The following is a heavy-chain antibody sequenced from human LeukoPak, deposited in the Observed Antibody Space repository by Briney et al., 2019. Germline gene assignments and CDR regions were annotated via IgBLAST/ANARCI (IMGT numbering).Heavy chain of an antibody. CDR1: GFTFSSYG. V-gene: IGHV3-30*18. D-gene: IGHD3-22*01. CDR3: AKDTYYDSSGPSDY. CDR2: ISYDGSNK. Sequence: GGSLRLSCAASGFTFSSYGMHWVRQAPGKGLEWVAVISYDGSNKYYADSVKGRFTISRDNSKNTLYLQMNSLRAEGTAVYYCAKDTYYDSSGPSDYWGQGTLVTVSS. J-gene: IGHJ4*02.